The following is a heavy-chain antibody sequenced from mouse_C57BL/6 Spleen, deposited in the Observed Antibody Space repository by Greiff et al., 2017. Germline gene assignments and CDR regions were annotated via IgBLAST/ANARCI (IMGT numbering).Heavy chain of an antibody. V-gene: IGHV1-15*01. J-gene: IGHJ1*03. CDR3: TREGDYFDV. Sequence: LVESGAELVRPGASVTLSCKASGYTFTDYEMHWVKQTPVHGLEWIGAIDPETGGTAYNQKFKGKAILTADKSSSTAYMELRSLTSEDSAVYYCTREGDYFDVWGTGTTVTVSS. CDR2: IDPETGGT. CDR1: GYTFTDYE.